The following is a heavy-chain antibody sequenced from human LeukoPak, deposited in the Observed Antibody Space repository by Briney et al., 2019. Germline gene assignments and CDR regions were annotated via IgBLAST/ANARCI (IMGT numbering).Heavy chain of an antibody. D-gene: IGHD4-17*01. CDR3: AIFQGTYGDNENDY. J-gene: IGHJ4*02. Sequence: SVKVSCKASGGTFRSYAITWVRQAPGKGLEWMGGIIPMINTPKYAQKLQGRVSITADESTSTGYMEVSSLRSEDTAVYYCAIFQGTYGDNENDYWGQGTLVTVSS. CDR1: GGTFRSYA. V-gene: IGHV1-69*13. CDR2: IIPMINTP.